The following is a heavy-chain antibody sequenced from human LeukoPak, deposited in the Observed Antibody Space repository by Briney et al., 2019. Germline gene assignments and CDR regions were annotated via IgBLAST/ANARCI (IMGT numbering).Heavy chain of an antibody. Sequence: GGSMRLSCTDSGFTFGDYAMSWVRQAPGKGLEWVGFIRSKAYGGTTEYAASVKGRFTISRDDSKSIAYLQMNSLKTEDTAVYYCTRERAEWFGELLQPSYYFDYWGQGTLVTVSS. CDR1: GFTFGDYA. CDR3: TRERAEWFGELLQPSYYFDY. J-gene: IGHJ4*02. CDR2: IRSKAYGGTT. V-gene: IGHV3-49*04. D-gene: IGHD3-10*01.